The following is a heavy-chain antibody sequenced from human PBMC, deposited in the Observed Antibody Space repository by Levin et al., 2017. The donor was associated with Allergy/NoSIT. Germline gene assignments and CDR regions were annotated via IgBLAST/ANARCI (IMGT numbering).Heavy chain of an antibody. CDR1: GGTFSSYA. Sequence: SVKVSCKASGGTFSSYAISWVRQAPGQGLEWMGGIIPIFGTANYAQKFQGRVTITADESTSTAYMELSSLRSEDTAVYNCASKTLGPAFDIWGQGTMVTVSS. V-gene: IGHV1-69*13. CDR3: ASKTLGPAFDI. CDR2: IIPIFGTA. J-gene: IGHJ3*02.